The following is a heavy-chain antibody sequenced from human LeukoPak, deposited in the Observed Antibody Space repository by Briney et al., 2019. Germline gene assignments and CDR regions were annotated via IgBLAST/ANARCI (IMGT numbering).Heavy chain of an antibody. CDR1: GYTFTGYY. V-gene: IGHV1-2*04. D-gene: IGHD6-13*01. J-gene: IGHJ4*02. Sequence: ASMKVSCKASGYTFTGYYMHWVRQAPGQGLEWMGWINPNSGGTNYAQKFQGWVTMTRDTSISTAYMELSRLRSDDTAVYYCARGPPAYSSSWYYFDYWGQGTLVTVSS. CDR2: INPNSGGT. CDR3: ARGPPAYSSSWYYFDY.